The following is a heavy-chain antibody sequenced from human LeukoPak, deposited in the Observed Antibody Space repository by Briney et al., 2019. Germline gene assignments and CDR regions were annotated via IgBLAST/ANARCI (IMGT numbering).Heavy chain of an antibody. CDR3: ARVRKLRTRGVMDPLDY. D-gene: IGHD3-10*01. CDR1: GFTFNYYW. CDR2: IQQDGSEK. J-gene: IGHJ4*02. Sequence: GGSLRLSCAASGFTFNYYWLTWVRQAPGNGLGWVANIQQDGSEKYYVDSVKGRFIISRDNAKNSLYLQMNSLRAEDTAVYYCARVRKLRTRGVMDPLDYWGQGTLVTVSS. V-gene: IGHV3-7*01.